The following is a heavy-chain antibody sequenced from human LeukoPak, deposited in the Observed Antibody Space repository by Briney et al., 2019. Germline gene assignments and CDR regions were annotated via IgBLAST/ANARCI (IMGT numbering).Heavy chain of an antibody. V-gene: IGHV4-61*02. D-gene: IGHD2-21*01. Sequence: SETLSLTCTVSGGSISSGSYYWRWHRQPAGRGLEWIGRIYNSGSTNYNTSLKSRVTITVETSKNQFSLKLSSVTAADTAVYYCARTPYYGGNIHFDYWGQGTLVTVSS. CDR2: IYNSGST. CDR1: GGSISSGSYY. J-gene: IGHJ4*02. CDR3: ARTPYYGGNIHFDY.